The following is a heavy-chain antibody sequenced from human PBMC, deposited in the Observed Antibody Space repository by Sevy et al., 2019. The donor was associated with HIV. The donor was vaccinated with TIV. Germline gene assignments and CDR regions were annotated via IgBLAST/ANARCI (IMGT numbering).Heavy chain of an antibody. CDR2: IRPDGSDK. CDR1: GFTFSPYW. J-gene: IGHJ4*02. D-gene: IGHD1-26*01. Sequence: GGSLRLSCAASGFTFSPYWMTWVRQAPGKGLEWVANIRPDGSDKYYVDSVKGRFTISRDNAKNSLYLQMNSLRAYDTAMYYCARGVGLDCWGQGALVTVSS. CDR3: ARGVGLDC. V-gene: IGHV3-7*01.